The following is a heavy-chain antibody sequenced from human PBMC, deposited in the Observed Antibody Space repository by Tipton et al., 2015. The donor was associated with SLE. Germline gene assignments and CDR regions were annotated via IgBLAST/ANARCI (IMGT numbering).Heavy chain of an antibody. Sequence: TLSLTCTVSGDSISSGRYFWSWLRQPAGKGLEWLGRTYVSGSTDYNPSLMSRLTLSVDASKNRFSLNLSSVTATDTAIYYCACGSGTYYSAGPHYWGQGTLVTVST. J-gene: IGHJ4*02. CDR3: ACGSGTYYSAGPHY. CDR1: GDSISSGRYF. V-gene: IGHV4-61*02. CDR2: TYVSGST. D-gene: IGHD3-10*01.